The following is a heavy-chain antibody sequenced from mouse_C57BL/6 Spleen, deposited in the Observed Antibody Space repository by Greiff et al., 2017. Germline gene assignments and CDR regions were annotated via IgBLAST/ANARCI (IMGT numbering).Heavy chain of an antibody. J-gene: IGHJ4*01. CDR2: INPNYGTT. V-gene: IGHV1-39*01. D-gene: IGHD1-1*01. CDR3: AIYYYGSSGYAMDY. Sequence: VQLKQSGPELVKPGASVKISCKASGYSFTDYNMNWVKQSNGKSLEWIGVINPNYGTTSYNQKFKGKATLTVDQSSSTAYMQLNSLTSEDSAVYYCAIYYYGSSGYAMDYWGQGTSVTVSS. CDR1: GYSFTDYN.